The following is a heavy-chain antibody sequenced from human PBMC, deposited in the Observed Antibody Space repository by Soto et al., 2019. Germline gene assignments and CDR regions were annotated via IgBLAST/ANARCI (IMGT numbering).Heavy chain of an antibody. J-gene: IGHJ4*02. CDR1: GFTFGGYC. Sequence: PGGPLRLPCGASGFTFGGYCMSWVRQAPGKGLEWVSGFRTSGDGGTTYYADSVKGRFTISRDNSKNMLFLQMNSLRAEDTAIYYCAEKVNPGPGSTVSDFWGKG. D-gene: IGHD3-10*01. V-gene: IGHV3-23*01. CDR3: AEKVNPGPGSTVSDF. CDR2: FRTSGDGGTT.